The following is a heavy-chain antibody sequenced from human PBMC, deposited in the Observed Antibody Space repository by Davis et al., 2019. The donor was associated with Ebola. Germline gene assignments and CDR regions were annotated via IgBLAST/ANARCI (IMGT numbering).Heavy chain of an antibody. J-gene: IGHJ3*01. V-gene: IGHV7-4-1*02. CDR3: ARSKAVHDAFDV. CDR2: INTHTGNP. D-gene: IGHD1-1*01. CDR1: GYTFSSHA. Sequence: ASVKVSCKASGYTFSSHAINWVRQAPGQGPEWMGWINTHTGNPAYARGFTGRFVFSLDTSVSTAYLQISSLKPDDTAVYYCARSKAVHDAFDVWGQGTLVTVSS.